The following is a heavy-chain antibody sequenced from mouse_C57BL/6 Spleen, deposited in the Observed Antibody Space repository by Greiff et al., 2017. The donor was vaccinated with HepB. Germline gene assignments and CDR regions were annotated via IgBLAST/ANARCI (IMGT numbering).Heavy chain of an antibody. J-gene: IGHJ3*01. V-gene: IGHV1-61*01. D-gene: IGHD1-1*01. CDR2: IYPSDSET. Sequence: VQLQQPGAELVRPGSSVKLSCKASGYTFTSYWMDWVKQRPGQGLEWIGNIYPSDSETHYNQKFKDKATLTVDKSSSTAYMQLSSLTSEDSAVYYCARGTTVPWFAYWGQGTLVTVSA. CDR1: GYTFTSYW. CDR3: ARGTTVPWFAY.